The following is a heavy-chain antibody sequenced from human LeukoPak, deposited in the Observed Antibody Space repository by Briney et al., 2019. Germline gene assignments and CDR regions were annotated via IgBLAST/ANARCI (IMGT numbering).Heavy chain of an antibody. CDR2: ISWEGHTT. Sequence: GGSLRLSCAASGFTFDDYAMHWVRQAPEKGLEWVALISWEGHTTYYADSVRGRFTISRDNSKNSLYLQMNSLRTEDTAFYYCTRDIDYGSATNYFDSWGQGTLVSVSS. CDR3: TRDIDYGSATNYFDS. CDR1: GFTFDDYA. D-gene: IGHD3-10*01. V-gene: IGHV3-43*01. J-gene: IGHJ4*02.